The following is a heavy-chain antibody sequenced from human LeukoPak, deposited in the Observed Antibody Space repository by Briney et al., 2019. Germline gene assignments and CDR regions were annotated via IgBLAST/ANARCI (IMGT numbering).Heavy chain of an antibody. CDR1: GGSIGSYY. V-gene: IGHV4-59*01. CDR2: IYYSGST. J-gene: IGHJ5*02. Sequence: SETLSLTCTVSGGSIGSYYWSWIRQPPGKGLEWIGYIYYSGSTNYNPSLKSRVTISVDTSKNQFSLKLSSVTAADTAVYYCARGSHYYLNWFDPWGQGTLVTVSS. CDR3: ARGSHYYLNWFDP. D-gene: IGHD3-22*01.